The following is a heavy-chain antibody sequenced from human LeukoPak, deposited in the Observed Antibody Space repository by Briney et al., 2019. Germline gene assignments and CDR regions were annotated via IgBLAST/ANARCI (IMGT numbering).Heavy chain of an antibody. V-gene: IGHV4-59*01. CDR2: IYYSGST. CDR1: GGSISNYY. Sequence: SETLSLTCTVSGGSISNYYWSWIRQPPGEGLEWIGYIYYSGSTNYNPSLKSRVTISVDTSKNQFSLKLSSVTAADTAVYYCARVGGTNYYYYGMDVWGQGTTVTVSS. D-gene: IGHD1-26*01. CDR3: ARVGGTNYYYYGMDV. J-gene: IGHJ6*02.